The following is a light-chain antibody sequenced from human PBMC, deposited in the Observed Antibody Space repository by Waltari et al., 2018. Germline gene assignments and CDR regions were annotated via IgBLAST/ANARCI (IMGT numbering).Light chain of an antibody. Sequence: IVLTQSPGTLSLSPGERATLSCRASQSVSRTLAWYQQKPGQAPKLLIYGASIRATGIPDRFTGSGSETDFSLTISSLEPEDFAIYFCQHYVRLPATFGQGTKVEIK. V-gene: IGKV3-20*01. CDR3: QHYVRLPAT. CDR2: GAS. CDR1: QSVSRT. J-gene: IGKJ1*01.